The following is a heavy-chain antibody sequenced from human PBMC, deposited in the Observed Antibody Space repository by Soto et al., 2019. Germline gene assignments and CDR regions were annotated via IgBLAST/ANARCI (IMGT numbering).Heavy chain of an antibody. V-gene: IGHV4-39*01. CDR3: ARPSGYYYFDY. CDR1: GGSISSSSYY. J-gene: IGHJ4*02. D-gene: IGHD3-22*01. Sequence: QLQLQESGPGLVKPSETLSLTCTVSGGSISSSSYYWGWIRQPPGKGLEWIGNIYYSGSTYYNPSLKRRVTLSADTSKNQFSLKLSSVTAADTAVYYCARPSGYYYFDYWGQRTLVTVSS. CDR2: IYYSGST.